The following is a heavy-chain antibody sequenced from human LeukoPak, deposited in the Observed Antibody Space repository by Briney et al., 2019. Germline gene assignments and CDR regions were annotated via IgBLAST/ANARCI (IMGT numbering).Heavy chain of an antibody. CDR2: ISAYNGKT. J-gene: IGHJ6*03. V-gene: IGHV1-18*01. CDR1: GYTFTSYG. Sequence: VASVKVSCKASGYTFTSYGISWVRQAPGQGLEWMGWISAYNGKTNYAKKLQGRVTITTDTSTSTAYTEMRSLRSDDTAVYYCASHSSSWYGGSWYYYMDVWGKGTTVTVSS. D-gene: IGHD6-13*01. CDR3: ASHSSSWYGGSWYYYMDV.